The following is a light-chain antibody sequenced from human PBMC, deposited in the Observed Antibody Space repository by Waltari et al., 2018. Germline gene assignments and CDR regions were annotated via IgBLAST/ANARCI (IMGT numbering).Light chain of an antibody. J-gene: IGKJ2*01. Sequence: DIQMTQSPSSLSAFVGDRVTITCRASQSISGYLTWYRQKPGKAPNLLIYAASSAQSGLPSRISGSGSGTEFTLTISSLQPEDFATYFCQQSYSPPYTFGQGTRLEIK. CDR3: QQSYSPPYT. V-gene: IGKV1-39*01. CDR2: AAS. CDR1: QSISGY.